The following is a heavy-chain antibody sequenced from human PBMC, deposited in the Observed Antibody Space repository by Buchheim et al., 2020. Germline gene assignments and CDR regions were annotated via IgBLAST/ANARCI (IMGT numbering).Heavy chain of an antibody. CDR1: GFTFSSYG. D-gene: IGHD3-22*01. CDR2: ISYDGSNK. J-gene: IGHJ4*02. Sequence: QVQLVESGGGVVQPGRSLRLSCAASGFTFSSYGMHWVRQAPGKGLEWVAVISYDGSNKYYADSVKGRFTISRDNSKNTLYLQMNSLRAEDTAVYYCARRGYYDSSGYYHRHYFDYWGQGTL. V-gene: IGHV3-30*03. CDR3: ARRGYYDSSGYYHRHYFDY.